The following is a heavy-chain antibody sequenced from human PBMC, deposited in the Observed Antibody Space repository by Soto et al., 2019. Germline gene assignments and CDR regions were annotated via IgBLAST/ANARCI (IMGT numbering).Heavy chain of an antibody. V-gene: IGHV1-8*01. CDR3: ATHRVGWLNV. CDR2: RNPNSGNT. J-gene: IGHJ6*02. Sequence: QVQLVQSGAEVKKPGASVKVSCKASGYTFTSYDINWVRQATGQGLEWMGWRNPNSGNTGYAQKFQGRVTMTRKTTMSTAYRTLSSLRSEATAVCCCATHRVGWLNVWGQGTTVTVSS. CDR1: GYTFTSYD. D-gene: IGHD1-26*01.